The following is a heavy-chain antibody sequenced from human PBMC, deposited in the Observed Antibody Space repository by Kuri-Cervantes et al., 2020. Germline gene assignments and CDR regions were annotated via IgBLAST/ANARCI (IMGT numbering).Heavy chain of an antibody. V-gene: IGHV3-30*03. J-gene: IGHJ4*02. CDR1: GFTFSSYG. D-gene: IGHD6-13*01. CDR3: ATSSSSWENYFDY. Sequence: GESLKISCAASGFTFSSYGMHWVRQAPGKGLEWVAVISYDGSNKYYADSVKGRFTISRDNSKNTLYLQMNSLRAEDTAVYYCATSSSSWENYFDYWGQGTLVTVSS. CDR2: ISYDGSNK.